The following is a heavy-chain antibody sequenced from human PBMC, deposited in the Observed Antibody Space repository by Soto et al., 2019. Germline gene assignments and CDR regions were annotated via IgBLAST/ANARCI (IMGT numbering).Heavy chain of an antibody. J-gene: IGHJ3*02. D-gene: IGHD6-13*01. CDR2: IYYSGST. CDR1: GGSISSGGYY. CDR3: ARDAPQGIAEGEAGAFDI. Sequence: SETLSLTCTVSGGSISSGGYYWSWIRQHPGKGLEWIGYIYYSGSTYYNPSLKSRVTISVDTSKNQFSLKLSSVTAADTAVYYCARDAPQGIAEGEAGAFDIWGQGTMVTVSS. V-gene: IGHV4-31*03.